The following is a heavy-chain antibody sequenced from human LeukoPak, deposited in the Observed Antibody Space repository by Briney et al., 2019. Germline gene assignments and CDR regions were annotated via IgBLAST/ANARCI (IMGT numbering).Heavy chain of an antibody. CDR2: IYYSGST. V-gene: IGHV4-39*07. D-gene: IGHD5-12*01. CDR3: ARGRGYSGYKKAFDI. Sequence: SETLSLTCTVSGGSISSSSYYWGWIRQPPGKGLEWIGSIYYSGSTYYNPSLKSRVTISVDTSKNQFSLKLSSVTAADTAVYYCARGRGYSGYKKAFDIWGQGTMVTVSS. J-gene: IGHJ3*02. CDR1: GGSISSSSYY.